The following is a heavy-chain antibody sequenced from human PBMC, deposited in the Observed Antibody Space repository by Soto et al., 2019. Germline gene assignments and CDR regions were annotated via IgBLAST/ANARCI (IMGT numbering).Heavy chain of an antibody. Sequence: SVKVSCKASGGTFSSYTISWVRQAPRQGLEWMGRIIPILGIANYAQKFQGRVTMTTDKSTSTAYMELSSLRSEDTAVYYCARIREDYDSSGYYGSGAFDIWGQGTMVTVSS. CDR2: IIPILGIA. CDR1: GGTFSSYT. J-gene: IGHJ3*02. V-gene: IGHV1-69*02. D-gene: IGHD3-22*01. CDR3: ARIREDYDSSGYYGSGAFDI.